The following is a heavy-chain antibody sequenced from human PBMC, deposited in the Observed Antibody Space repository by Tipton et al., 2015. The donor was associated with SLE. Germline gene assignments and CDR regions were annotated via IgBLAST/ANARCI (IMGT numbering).Heavy chain of an antibody. Sequence: TLSLTCTVSGGSISSYYWSWIRQPPGKGLGWIGYIYYSGSTNYNPSLKSRVTISVDTSKNQFSLKLSSVTAADTAVYYCARGGAEGLWFRESSVAFDIWGQGTMVTVSS. CDR3: ARGGAEGLWFRESSVAFDI. CDR1: GGSISSYY. CDR2: IYYSGST. V-gene: IGHV4-59*01. J-gene: IGHJ3*02. D-gene: IGHD3-10*01.